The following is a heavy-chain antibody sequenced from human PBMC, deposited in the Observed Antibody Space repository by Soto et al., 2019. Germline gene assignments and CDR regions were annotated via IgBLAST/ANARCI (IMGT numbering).Heavy chain of an antibody. Sequence: GGSLRLSCAASGFTFSSYAMHWVRQAPGKGLEWVAVISYDGSNKYYADSVKGRFTISRDNSKNTLYLQMNSLRAEDTDVYYCARGFRGSGSYQYYGMDVWGQGTTVTVSS. CDR3: ARGFRGSGSYQYYGMDV. J-gene: IGHJ6*02. CDR2: ISYDGSNK. V-gene: IGHV3-30-3*01. CDR1: GFTFSSYA. D-gene: IGHD3-10*01.